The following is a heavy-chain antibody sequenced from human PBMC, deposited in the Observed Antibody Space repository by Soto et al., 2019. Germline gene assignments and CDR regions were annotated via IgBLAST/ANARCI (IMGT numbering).Heavy chain of an antibody. CDR2: IIPIFGTA. CDR1: GGTFSSYA. CDR3: ARGGKYSSSYVAYYYYYGMDV. D-gene: IGHD6-6*01. J-gene: IGHJ6*02. V-gene: IGHV1-69*13. Sequence: ASVKVSCKASGGTFSSYAISWVRQAPGQGLEWMGGIIPIFGTANYAQKFQGRVTITADESTSTAYMELSSLRSEDTAVYYCARGGKYSSSYVAYYYYYGMDVWGQGTTVTVSS.